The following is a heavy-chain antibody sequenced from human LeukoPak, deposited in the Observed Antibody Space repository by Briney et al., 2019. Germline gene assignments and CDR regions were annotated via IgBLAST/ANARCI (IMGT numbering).Heavy chain of an antibody. CDR1: GFTFSSYA. CDR3: ATFRFLGT. J-gene: IGHJ3*01. CDR2: ISGSGGST. V-gene: IGHV3-23*01. Sequence: GGSLRLSCAASGFTFSSYAMSWVRQAPGKGLEWVSVISGSGGSTYYADSVKGRFTISRDNVKNSLYLQMNSLRAEDTAIYYCATFRFLGTWGQGTMVTVSP. D-gene: IGHD3-3*01.